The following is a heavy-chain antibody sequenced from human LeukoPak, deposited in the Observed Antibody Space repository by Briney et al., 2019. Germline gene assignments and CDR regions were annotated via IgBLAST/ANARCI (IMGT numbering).Heavy chain of an antibody. Sequence: GASVKVSCKASGGTFSSYAISWVRQAPGQGLEWMGRIIPILGIANYAQKFQGRVTITADESTSTAYMELSSLTSEDTAFYHCATCAIFGVRYYQYMDVWGKGTTVTVSS. J-gene: IGHJ6*03. CDR3: ATCAIFGVRYYQYMDV. CDR1: GGTFSSYA. D-gene: IGHD3-3*01. V-gene: IGHV1-69*04. CDR2: IIPILGIA.